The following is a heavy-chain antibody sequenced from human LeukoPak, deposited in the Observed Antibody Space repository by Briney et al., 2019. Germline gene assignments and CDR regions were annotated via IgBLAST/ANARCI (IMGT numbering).Heavy chain of an antibody. J-gene: IGHJ4*02. D-gene: IGHD4-23*01. CDR3: ATPSGKFYGGAADY. V-gene: IGHV3-23*01. CDR1: GFTFSSYA. Sequence: GGSLRLSCAASGFTFSSYAMSWVRQAPGKGLDWVSAISGSGGSTYYADSVKGRFTISRDNSKNTPYLQMNSLRAEDTAVYYCATPSGKFYGGAADYWGQGTLVTVSS. CDR2: ISGSGGST.